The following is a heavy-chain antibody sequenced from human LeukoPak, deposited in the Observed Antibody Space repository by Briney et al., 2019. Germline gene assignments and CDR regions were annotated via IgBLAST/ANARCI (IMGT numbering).Heavy chain of an antibody. CDR3: ARGIGYEPFDY. J-gene: IGHJ4*02. CDR1: GYTFTGYC. CDR2: INPNSGGT. V-gene: IGHV1-2*02. Sequence: RASVKVSCRASGYTFTGYCMHWVRQAPGQGLEWMGWINPNSGGTNYAQKFQGRVTMTRDTSISTAYMELSRLRSDDTAVYYCARGIGYEPFDYWGQGTLVTVSS. D-gene: IGHD5-12*01.